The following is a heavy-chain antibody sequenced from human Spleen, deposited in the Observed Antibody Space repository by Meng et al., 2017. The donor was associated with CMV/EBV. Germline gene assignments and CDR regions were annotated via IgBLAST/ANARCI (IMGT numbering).Heavy chain of an antibody. J-gene: IGHJ5*02. CDR2: IYYSGST. CDR3: AREVLRYFGWLGSYFDP. V-gene: IGHV4-31*02. Sequence: SNSATFYWTWIRQHPGKGLEWMGYIYYSGSTYYNPSLQSRVSISKDTSKNQFSLRLRSVTAADTAVYYCAREVLRYFGWLGSYFDPWGQGTLVTVSS. D-gene: IGHD3-9*01. CDR1: SNSATFY.